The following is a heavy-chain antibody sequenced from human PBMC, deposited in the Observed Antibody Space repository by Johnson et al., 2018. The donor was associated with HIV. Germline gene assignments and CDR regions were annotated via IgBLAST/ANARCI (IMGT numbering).Heavy chain of an antibody. V-gene: IGHV3-30-3*01. Sequence: QVQLVESGGGLVQPGGSLRLSCAASGFTFSSYAMHWVRQAPGKGLEWVAVISYDGSNEYFADSVKGRFTISRDNFKNTLYLQMNSLRAEDTAVYYCAKDATLQDGTGAFDIWGQGTMVTVSS. CDR2: ISYDGSNE. D-gene: IGHD1-1*01. CDR3: AKDATLQDGTGAFDI. J-gene: IGHJ3*02. CDR1: GFTFSSYA.